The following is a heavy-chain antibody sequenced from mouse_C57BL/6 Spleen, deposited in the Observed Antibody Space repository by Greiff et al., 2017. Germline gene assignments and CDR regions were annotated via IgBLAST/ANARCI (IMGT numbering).Heavy chain of an antibody. V-gene: IGHV1-85*01. CDR1: GYTFTSYD. CDR2: IYPRDGST. Sequence: VQLQQSGPELVKPGASVKLSCKASGYTFTSYDINWVKQRPGQGLEWIGWIYPRDGSTKYNEKFKGKAPLTVDTSSSTAYMELHSLSSEDAAVYFCARYDYGSSYTYYFDYWGQGTTLTVSS. D-gene: IGHD1-1*01. CDR3: ARYDYGSSYTYYFDY. J-gene: IGHJ2*01.